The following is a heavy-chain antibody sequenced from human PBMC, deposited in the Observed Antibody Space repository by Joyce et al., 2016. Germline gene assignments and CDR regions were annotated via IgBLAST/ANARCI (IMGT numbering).Heavy chain of an antibody. Sequence: EVQLVESGGGLVKPGGSLRLSCAASGFTFSNYGMNWVRQPPGKGLEWVSSVSIGGTYIYYADSMKGRFTLSRDRATNSLYLQMDGLRAEDTAIYYCARLKGGFDYWGQGTLVTVSS. CDR2: VSIGGTYI. CDR1: GFTFSNYG. J-gene: IGHJ4*02. V-gene: IGHV3-21*02. CDR3: ARLKGGFDY. D-gene: IGHD1-26*01.